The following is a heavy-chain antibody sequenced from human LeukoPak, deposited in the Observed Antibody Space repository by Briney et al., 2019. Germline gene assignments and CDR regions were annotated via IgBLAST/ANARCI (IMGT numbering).Heavy chain of an antibody. CDR2: ISYDGSNK. D-gene: IGHD3-10*01. V-gene: IGHV3-30*18. CDR3: AKGDHIYGSGPYYFDY. CDR1: GFTFSSYG. Sequence: PGGSLRLSCAASGFTFSSYGMHWVRQAPGKGLEWVAVISYDGSNKYYADSVKGRFTISRDNSKNTLYLQMNSLRAEDTAVYYCAKGDHIYGSGPYYFDYWGQGTLVTVSS. J-gene: IGHJ4*02.